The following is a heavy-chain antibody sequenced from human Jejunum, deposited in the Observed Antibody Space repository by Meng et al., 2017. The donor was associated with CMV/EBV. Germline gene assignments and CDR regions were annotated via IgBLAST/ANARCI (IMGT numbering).Heavy chain of an antibody. V-gene: IGHV1-8*02. J-gene: IGHJ3*02. CDR3: ASDVGVGDEAFKI. CDR1: GYTVTNNN. CDR2: VSPDTGNT. D-gene: IGHD3-3*01. Sequence: SGYTVTNNNVNWFRQPSGEGPEWMGWVSPDTGNTNYAQRFQGRVIITSDTSMTTTYLKLSSLRSDDTAVYYCASDVGVGDEAFKIWGQGTMVTVSS.